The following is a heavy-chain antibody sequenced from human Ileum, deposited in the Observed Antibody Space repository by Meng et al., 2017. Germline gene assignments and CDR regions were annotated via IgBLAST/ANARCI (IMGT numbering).Heavy chain of an antibody. V-gene: IGHV4-61*01. D-gene: IGHD1-26*01. J-gene: IGHJ4*02. CDR1: GESVRSSCCY. CDR3: TRERSWSDFGYFDD. Sequence: VQRQEWGPGLVRLSETLSLTCTVSGESVRSSCCYCSWIRQSAGKGLEWIGYVYYNGVTNYNPSLRSRITTSIDTSKNQFSLKLSSVTAADTALYYCTRERSWSDFGYFDDWGRGTLVTVSS. CDR2: VYYNGVT.